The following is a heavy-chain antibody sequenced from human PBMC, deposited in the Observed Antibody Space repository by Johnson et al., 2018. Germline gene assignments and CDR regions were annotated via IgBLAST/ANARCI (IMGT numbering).Heavy chain of an antibody. CDR1: GFTFDDYA. CDR3: AKDKVTGGTYSEPRGSYYYYYYMDV. V-gene: IGHV3-9*01. Sequence: VQLVESGGGLVQPGRSLRLSCAASGFTFDDYAMHWVRQAPGKGLEWVSGISWNSGTIAYADSVKGRFTISRDNAKNSLYLQMNSRRAEDTALYYCAKDKVTGGTYSEPRGSYYYYYYMDVWGKGTTVTVSS. CDR2: ISWNSGTI. J-gene: IGHJ6*03. D-gene: IGHD1-26*01.